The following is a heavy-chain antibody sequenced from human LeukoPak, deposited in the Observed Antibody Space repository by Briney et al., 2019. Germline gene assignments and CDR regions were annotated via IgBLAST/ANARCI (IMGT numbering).Heavy chain of an antibody. CDR1: GGTFSSYA. CDR3: AREVRYGFDP. CDR2: IIPIFGTA. J-gene: IGHJ5*02. V-gene: IGHV1-69*13. D-gene: IGHD3-9*01. Sequence: ASVKVSCKASGGTFSSYAISWVRQAPGQGLYWMGGIIPIFGTANYAQKFQGRVTITADESTSTAYMELSSLRSEDTAVYYCAREVRYGFDPWGQGTLVTVSS.